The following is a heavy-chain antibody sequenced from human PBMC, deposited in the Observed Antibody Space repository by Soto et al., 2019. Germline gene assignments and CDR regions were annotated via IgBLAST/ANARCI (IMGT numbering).Heavy chain of an antibody. J-gene: IGHJ4*02. CDR1: GFTFSTYG. V-gene: IGHV3-30*18. D-gene: IGHD5-18*01. CDR2: ISDDGSNK. Sequence: QVQLVESGGGEVQAGWSLSLSCAASGFTFSTYGMHWVRQPPGKGLEWVAGISDDGSNKYYADSVKGRFTISRDNSKNALSLQMNSRRAEGTAVYYWAKGSYGDHCDYWGQGTLVTVSS. CDR3: AKGSYGDHCDY.